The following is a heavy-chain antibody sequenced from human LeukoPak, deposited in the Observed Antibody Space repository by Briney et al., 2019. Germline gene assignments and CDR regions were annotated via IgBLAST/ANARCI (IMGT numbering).Heavy chain of an antibody. CDR1: GFTFSSYW. Sequence: GGSLRLSCAASGFTFSSYWMHWVRQAPGKGLVWVSRSNSDGSTTNYADSVKGRFTISRDNAKNMLYLQMNSLRAEDTAVYYCARGPTIRDYDFWTMDVWGKGTTVTVSS. V-gene: IGHV3-74*01. CDR3: ARGPTIRDYDFWTMDV. D-gene: IGHD3-3*01. J-gene: IGHJ6*04. CDR2: SNSDGSTT.